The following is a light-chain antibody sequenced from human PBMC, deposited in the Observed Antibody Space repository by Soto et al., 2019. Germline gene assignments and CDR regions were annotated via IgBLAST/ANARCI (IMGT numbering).Light chain of an antibody. CDR3: QQRSNWPPIT. Sequence: IVLTQSPGTLSLSPGERVTLSCRASQSISTYLAWYQQKPGQAPRLLIYDASNRATGIPPRFSGSGSGTDFTLTISSLEPEDFAVYYCQQRSNWPPITFGQGTRLEIK. V-gene: IGKV3-11*01. CDR1: QSISTY. CDR2: DAS. J-gene: IGKJ5*01.